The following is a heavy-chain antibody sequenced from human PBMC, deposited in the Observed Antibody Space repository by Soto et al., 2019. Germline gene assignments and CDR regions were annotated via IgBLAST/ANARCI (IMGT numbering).Heavy chain of an antibody. CDR3: AKEVSLGSTVDLGY. V-gene: IGHV3-23*01. D-gene: IGHD7-27*01. CDR1: GFTFRSYA. CDR2: ISGSGGST. Sequence: HPGGSLRLSCAASGFTFRSYAMTWVRQAPGKGLEWVSTISGSGGSTYYADAVKGRFSISRDNSMGTLYLQMKSLRVEDTAIYYCAKEVSLGSTVDLGYWGQGTLVTVS. J-gene: IGHJ4*02.